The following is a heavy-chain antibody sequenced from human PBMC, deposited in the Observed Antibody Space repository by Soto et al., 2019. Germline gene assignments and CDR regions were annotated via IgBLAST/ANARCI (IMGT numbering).Heavy chain of an antibody. CDR3: SKASGWFGEFDY. J-gene: IGHJ4*02. Sequence: EVQLLESGGGLVQPGGSLRLSCAASGFTFSSYAMSWVRQAPGKGLEWVSAISGSGGSTYYADSVKGRFTITRDNSKNTLYLQLTSLRAEDTAVYFCSKASGWFGEFDYWGQVALVTVSS. V-gene: IGHV3-23*01. D-gene: IGHD3-10*01. CDR2: ISGSGGST. CDR1: GFTFSSYA.